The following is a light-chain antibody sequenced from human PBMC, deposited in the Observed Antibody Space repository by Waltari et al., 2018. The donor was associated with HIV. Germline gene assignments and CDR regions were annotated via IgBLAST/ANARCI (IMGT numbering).Light chain of an antibody. V-gene: IGLV2-14*01. CDR1: DLNDSEY. CDR3: TSYITSATPV. Sequence: QSPLPHPPSVSGSPAPSITISCDLNDSEYGPWYQRHPVKAPKVIIYEVSNRPSGLSNRFSGSKSGNTATLTISGLQPEDEADYFCTSYITSATPVFGRGTKVTVL. J-gene: IGLJ2*01. CDR2: EVS.